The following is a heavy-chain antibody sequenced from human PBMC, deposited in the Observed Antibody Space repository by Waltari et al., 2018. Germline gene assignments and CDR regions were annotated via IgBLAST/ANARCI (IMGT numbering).Heavy chain of an antibody. CDR3: ARWQQWPVRAFDY. V-gene: IGHV3-53*01. J-gene: IGHJ4*02. CDR1: GFIVSSNY. Sequence: EVQLVESGGGLIQPGGSLRRSCAASGFIVSSNYMSWVRQAPGRGLEWVSLIYSGGSTYYADSVKGRFTISRDNSKNTLYLQMDSLSVEDTAVYYCARWQQWPVRAFDYWGQGTLVTVSS. CDR2: IYSGGST. D-gene: IGHD6-19*01.